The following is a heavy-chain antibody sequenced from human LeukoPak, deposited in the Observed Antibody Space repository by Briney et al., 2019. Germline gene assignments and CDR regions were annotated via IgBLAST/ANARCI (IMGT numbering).Heavy chain of an antibody. CDR1: DYTFTNYG. J-gene: IGHJ1*01. V-gene: IGHV1-18*01. CDR2: ISAYNGYT. CDR3: ARDKAVTTEVTQYFQH. D-gene: IGHD4-11*01. Sequence: VASVKVSCKASDYTFTNYGVSWVRQAPGQGLEWMGWISAYNGYTNYAQKFQFRVTMTTDTSTSTAYMELRSLTSDDAAVYYCARDKAVTTEVTQYFQHWGQGTLVTVSS.